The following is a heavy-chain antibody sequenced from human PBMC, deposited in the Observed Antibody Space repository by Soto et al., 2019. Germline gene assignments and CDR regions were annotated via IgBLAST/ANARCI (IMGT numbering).Heavy chain of an antibody. V-gene: IGHV3-64D*06. CDR3: VKDFKVVPAATFDY. Sequence: LGLSCSASGFTFSSYAMHWVRQAPGKGLEYVSAISSNGGSTYYADSVKGRFTISRDNSKNTLYLQMSSLRAEDTAVYYCVKDFKVVPAATFDYWGQGTLVTVSS. D-gene: IGHD2-2*01. CDR1: GFTFSSYA. J-gene: IGHJ4*02. CDR2: ISSNGGST.